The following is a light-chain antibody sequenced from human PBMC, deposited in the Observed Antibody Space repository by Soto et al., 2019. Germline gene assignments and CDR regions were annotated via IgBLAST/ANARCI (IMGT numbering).Light chain of an antibody. Sequence: DVQMTQSPSSLSAFVGDRVTITSRASQGIAPYLAWFQQKPGKVPQLLIYATSTLQSEVPSRFSGSGSGTGFTLTVTILQPADGGTYYCQKYNSARLTFGGGTKVEIK. V-gene: IGKV1-27*01. CDR2: ATS. CDR1: QGIAPY. J-gene: IGKJ4*01. CDR3: QKYNSARLT.